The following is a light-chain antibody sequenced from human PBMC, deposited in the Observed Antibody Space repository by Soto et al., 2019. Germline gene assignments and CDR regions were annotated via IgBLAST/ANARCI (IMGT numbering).Light chain of an antibody. Sequence: EIVLTQSPGTLSLSPGERATLSCRASQSVSSTYLAWYQQKAGQAPRLLIYGTSNRATGIPDRFSGSGSGTDFTLTISRLEPEDFAVYYCQQYGNSPWTFGQGTKVEIK. CDR1: QSVSSTY. CDR2: GTS. J-gene: IGKJ1*01. V-gene: IGKV3-20*01. CDR3: QQYGNSPWT.